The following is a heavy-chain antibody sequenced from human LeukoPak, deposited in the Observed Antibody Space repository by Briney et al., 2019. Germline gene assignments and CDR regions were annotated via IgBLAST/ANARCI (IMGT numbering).Heavy chain of an antibody. CDR3: ARPPPGDYGSAQYFFDY. D-gene: IGHD4-17*01. CDR2: ISNSGSSI. CDR1: GFTFSDYY. Sequence: PGGSLRLSCAASGFTFSDYYMNWFRQAPGKGLEWLSYISNSGSSIYYADSVKGRFTISRDNAKNSLYLQMNSLRAEDTAMYYCARPPPGDYGSAQYFFDYWGQGALVTVSS. J-gene: IGHJ4*02. V-gene: IGHV3-11*01.